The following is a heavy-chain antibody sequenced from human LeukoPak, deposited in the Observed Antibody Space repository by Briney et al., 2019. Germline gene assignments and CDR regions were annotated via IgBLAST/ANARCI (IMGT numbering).Heavy chain of an antibody. CDR2: INPNSGGT. J-gene: IGHJ4*02. V-gene: IGHV1-2*02. D-gene: IGHD5-18*01. Sequence: ASVKVSCKASGYTFTGYYMHWVRQAPGQGLEWMGWINPNSGGTNYAQKFQGRVTMTRDTSISTAYMELSRLRSDDTAVYYCARXXXTAMXXXXFDYWGQGTLVTVSS. CDR3: ARXXXTAMXXXXFDY. CDR1: GYTFTGYY.